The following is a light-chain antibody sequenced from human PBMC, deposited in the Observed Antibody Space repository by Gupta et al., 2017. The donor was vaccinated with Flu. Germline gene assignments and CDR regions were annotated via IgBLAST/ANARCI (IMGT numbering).Light chain of an antibody. J-gene: IGLJ3*02. CDR3: QSYDSSLSGSWV. CDR2: GNS. CDR1: SSNIGAGYD. V-gene: IGLV1-40*01. Sequence: QSVLTQPPSVSGAPGQRVTISCTGSSSNIGAGYDVHWYQQLPGTAPKLLSYGNSNRPSGVPDRFSGSKSGTSASLAITGLQAEDEADYYGQSYDSSLSGSWVFGGGTKLTVL.